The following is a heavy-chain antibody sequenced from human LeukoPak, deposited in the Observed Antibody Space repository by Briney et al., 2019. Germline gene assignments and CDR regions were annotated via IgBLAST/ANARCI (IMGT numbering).Heavy chain of an antibody. CDR3: AREKRGEQWLDPGGYYFDY. CDR1: GGSISRSSHY. V-gene: IGHV4-39*07. CDR2: IYYSGRP. Sequence: SETLSLTCNVSGGSISRSSHYWGWIRQPPGKGLEWIGSIYYSGRPYYNPALKSRLTISVDTSKNQFSLKLSSVTAADTAMYYCAREKRGEQWLDPGGYYFDYWGQGTLVTVSS. J-gene: IGHJ4*02. D-gene: IGHD6-19*01.